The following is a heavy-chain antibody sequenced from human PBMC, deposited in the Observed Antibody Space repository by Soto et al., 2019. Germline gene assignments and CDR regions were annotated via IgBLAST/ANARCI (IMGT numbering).Heavy chain of an antibody. CDR3: AKEGIRRYCGGCGCYSIQAS. D-gene: IGHD2-15*01. V-gene: IGHV3-30*18. J-gene: IGHJ5*02. CDR2: ISYDGNNE. Sequence: QVQLVESGGGGVQPGRSLRLSCAGSGFTFSGFGMHWVRQAPGKGLEWVAVISYDGNNEYYADSVKGRFTISRDNSKNTLYLQRTGLRAEDTDVYYCAKEGIRRYCGGCGCYSIQASWGQGTLVTVSS. CDR1: GFTFSGFG.